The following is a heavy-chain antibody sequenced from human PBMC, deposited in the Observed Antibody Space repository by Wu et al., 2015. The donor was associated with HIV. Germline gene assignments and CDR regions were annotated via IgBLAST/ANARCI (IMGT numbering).Heavy chain of an antibody. D-gene: IGHD6-19*01. J-gene: IGHJ6*04. CDR2: ISAYDGNT. V-gene: IGHV1-18*01. Sequence: QVQLVQSGAEVKKPGASVKVSCKASGYTFTSYGISWVRQAPGQGLEWMGWISAYDGNTNYAQKLQGRVTMTTDTSTSTAYMELRSLKSDDTAVYYCVRDQXWPTEYYHYYGMDVWAEGPRSPSPQ. CDR3: VRDQXWPTEYYHYYGMDV. CDR1: GYTFTSYG.